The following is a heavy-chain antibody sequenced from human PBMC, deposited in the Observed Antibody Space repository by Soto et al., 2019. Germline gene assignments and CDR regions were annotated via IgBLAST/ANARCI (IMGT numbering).Heavy chain of an antibody. D-gene: IGHD4-17*01. J-gene: IGHJ4*02. CDR1: GFIFSNYA. CDR2: ILGSGGST. V-gene: IGHV3-23*01. CDR3: AKNSRRDYVRAYFDY. Sequence: GGSLRLSCAASGFIFSNYALSWVRQTPGKGLEWVSAILGSGGSTYHADSVKGRFTISRDNSKNTLYLQMNSLRAEDTAVYYCAKNSRRDYVRAYFDYWGQGALVTVSS.